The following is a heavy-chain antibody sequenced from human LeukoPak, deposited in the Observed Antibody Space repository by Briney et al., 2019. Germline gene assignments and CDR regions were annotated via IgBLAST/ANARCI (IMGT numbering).Heavy chain of an antibody. V-gene: IGHV4-59*12. CDR1: GGSISSYY. J-gene: IGHJ2*01. CDR3: ARAILTPSGYVWHFDL. Sequence: SETLSLTCTVSGGSISSYYWGWIRQPPGKGLEWIGYIYYRGSTNYNPSLKSRLTISVDTSENQFSLKLSSATAADTAVYYCARAILTPSGYVWHFDLWGRGTLVTVSS. CDR2: IYYRGST. D-gene: IGHD3-3*01.